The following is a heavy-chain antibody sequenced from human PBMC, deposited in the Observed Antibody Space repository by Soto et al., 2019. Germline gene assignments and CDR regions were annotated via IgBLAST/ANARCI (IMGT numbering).Heavy chain of an antibody. CDR1: GSTFSNYG. CDR2: IWYDGRNQ. V-gene: IGHV3-33*01. Sequence: PGGSLRLSCAASGSTFSNYGMHWVRQAPGKGLEWVAVIWYDGRNQFYADSVKGRFTISRDNSKNTLHLQMKSLRAEDTAVYYCARDFSSTSSGGHFDYWGQGTPVTVSS. CDR3: ARDFSSTSSGGHFDY. J-gene: IGHJ4*02. D-gene: IGHD2-2*01.